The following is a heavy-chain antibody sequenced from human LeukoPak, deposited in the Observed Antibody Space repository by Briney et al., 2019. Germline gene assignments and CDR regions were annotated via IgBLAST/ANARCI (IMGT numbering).Heavy chain of an antibody. J-gene: IGHJ4*02. D-gene: IGHD5-12*01. CDR3: ASQGSGYDSLIDH. Sequence: GGSLRLSCAASGFTLSSYSMNWVRQAPGKGLEWVSSISSSSSYIYYADSVKGRFTISRDNARNSLYLQMNSLRAEDTAVYYCASQGSGYDSLIDHWGQGTLVTVSS. V-gene: IGHV3-21*01. CDR2: ISSSSSYI. CDR1: GFTLSSYS.